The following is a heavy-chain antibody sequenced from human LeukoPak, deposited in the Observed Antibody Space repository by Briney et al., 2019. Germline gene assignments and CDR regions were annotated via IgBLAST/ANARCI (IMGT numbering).Heavy chain of an antibody. CDR2: IYYSGST. D-gene: IGHD3-3*01. V-gene: IGHV4-61*01. J-gene: IGHJ6*02. CDR3: ARALWSGEYYYGMGV. Sequence: SETLSLTCTVSGDSIASSSSYWSWIRQPPGKGLEWIGYIYYSGSTNYNPSLKSRVTISVDTSKNQFSLKLSSVTAADTAVYYCARALWSGEYYYGMGVWGQGTTVTVSS. CDR1: GDSIASSSSY.